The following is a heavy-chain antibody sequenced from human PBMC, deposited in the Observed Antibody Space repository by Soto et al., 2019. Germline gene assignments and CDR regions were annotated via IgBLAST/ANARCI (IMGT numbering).Heavy chain of an antibody. Sequence: SGPTLGNPTQSLTLTCTFSGFSLSSSGVAVGWIRQPPGKALEWLALIYWDDDKRYSPSLKSRLTITKDTSKNQVVLSMTNMDPVDTATYYCAHGRGYGRYLWGQGTLVTVSS. CDR2: IYWDDDK. D-gene: IGHD3-22*01. V-gene: IGHV2-5*02. CDR1: GFSLSSSGVA. J-gene: IGHJ5*02. CDR3: AHGRGYGRYL.